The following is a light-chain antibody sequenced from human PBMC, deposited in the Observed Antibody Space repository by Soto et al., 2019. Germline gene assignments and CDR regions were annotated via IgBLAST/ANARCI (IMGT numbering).Light chain of an antibody. V-gene: IGKV3-11*01. CDR3: HQRYNWPRVT. J-gene: IGKJ5*01. CDR1: QSVSSD. Sequence: EIVMTQSPATLSVSPGERATLSCRASQSVSSDLAWYHQKPGQAPRLLIYDVSNRATGIPARFSGSGSGTDFTLTITSLEPEDFAVYFCHQRYNWPRVTFGQGTRLEIK. CDR2: DVS.